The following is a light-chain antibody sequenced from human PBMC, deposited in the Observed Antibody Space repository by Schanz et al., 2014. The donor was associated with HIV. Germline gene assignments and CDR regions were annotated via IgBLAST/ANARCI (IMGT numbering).Light chain of an antibody. J-gene: IGLJ2*01. CDR1: SGDVGRYDY. Sequence: QSVLTQPASVSGSLGQSITISCTGTSGDVGRYDYVSWYQQHPGQAPKLLIYDVTYRPSGISNRFSCSKSGYTASLTISGLQADDEADYYCSSYTTSSTLVFRGGTKVAVL. V-gene: IGLV2-14*03. CDR2: DVT. CDR3: SSYTTSSTLV.